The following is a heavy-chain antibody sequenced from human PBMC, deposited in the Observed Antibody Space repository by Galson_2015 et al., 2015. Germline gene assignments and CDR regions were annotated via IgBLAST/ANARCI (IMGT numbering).Heavy chain of an antibody. CDR2: INPNSGGI. Sequence: SVKVSCKASGYIFTGYYLHWVRQAPGQGLEWMGRINPNSGGINDAQKFQGRVTMARDTSISTAYMELTRLRSDDTAVYYCTRASHVDDLRDAFDIWGQGTMVTVSS. CDR1: GYIFTGYY. J-gene: IGHJ3*02. V-gene: IGHV1-2*06. D-gene: IGHD3-3*01. CDR3: TRASHVDDLRDAFDI.